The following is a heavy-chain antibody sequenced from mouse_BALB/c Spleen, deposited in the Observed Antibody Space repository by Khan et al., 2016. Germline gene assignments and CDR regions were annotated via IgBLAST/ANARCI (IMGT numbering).Heavy chain of an antibody. D-gene: IGHD2-10*01. CDR3: ARPYYGNYAWFGY. CDR2: IDPENGNT. V-gene: IGHV14-1*02. CDR1: GFNIKDYY. Sequence: QQSGAELVRPGALVKLSCKASGFNIKDYYMHWVKQRPEQGLEWIGWIDPENGNTIYDPKFQGKASITADTSSNTAYLQLSSLTSEDTAVYDCARPYYGNYAWFGYWGQGTLVTVSA. J-gene: IGHJ3*01.